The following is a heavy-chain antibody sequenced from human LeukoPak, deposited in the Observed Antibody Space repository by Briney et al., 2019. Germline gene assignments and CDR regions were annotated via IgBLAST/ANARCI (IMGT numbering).Heavy chain of an antibody. CDR3: ARGGVVAATRTIDY. CDR2: INHSGST. J-gene: IGHJ4*02. CDR1: GGSFSGYY. V-gene: IGHV4-34*01. D-gene: IGHD2-15*01. Sequence: RASETLSLTCAAYGGSFSGYYWSWIRQPPGKGLEWIGEINHSGSTNYNPSLKSRVTISVDTSKNQFSLKLSSVTAADTAVYYCARGGVVAATRTIDYWGQGTLVTVSS.